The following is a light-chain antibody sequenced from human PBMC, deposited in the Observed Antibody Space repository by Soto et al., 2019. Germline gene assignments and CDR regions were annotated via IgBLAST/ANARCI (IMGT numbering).Light chain of an antibody. J-gene: IGKJ5*01. Sequence: DIQMTQSPSSLSASVGDRVTITCRASQGISNSLAWSQQKPGKVPKLLIYGASTLQSGVPSRFSGSGSGTDFTLNISSLQPEDVATYYCQKYNSAPLTFGQGTRLEIK. V-gene: IGKV1-27*01. CDR2: GAS. CDR3: QKYNSAPLT. CDR1: QGISNS.